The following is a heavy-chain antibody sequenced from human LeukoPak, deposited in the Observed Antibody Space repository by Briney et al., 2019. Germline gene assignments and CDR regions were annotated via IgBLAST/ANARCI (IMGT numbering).Heavy chain of an antibody. J-gene: IGHJ3*02. CDR2: ISWNSGSI. V-gene: IGHV3-9*01. CDR3: AKTGGERGQQLVRRAFEI. D-gene: IGHD6-13*01. Sequence: PGGSLRLSCAASGFTFDDYAMHWVRQAPGKGLEWVSGISWNSGSIGYADSVKGRFTISRDNTKNSLYLQMNSLRTEDTALYYCAKTGGERGQQLVRRAFEIWGQGTMVTVSS. CDR1: GFTFDDYA.